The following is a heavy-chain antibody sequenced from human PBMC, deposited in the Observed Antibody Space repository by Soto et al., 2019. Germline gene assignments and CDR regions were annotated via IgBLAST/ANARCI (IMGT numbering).Heavy chain of an antibody. D-gene: IGHD3-10*01. CDR2: ITYDGSNK. V-gene: IGHV3-30-3*01. J-gene: IGHJ5*02. CDR1: GFTFSSYA. Sequence: QVQLVESGGGVVQPGRSLRLSCAASGFTFSSYAMHWVRQAPGKGLEWVAVITYDGSNKYYADSVKGRFTISRDNSKKRLNQQMNSLRAEDTVVSNCEREGRITMCRDRDNWFEPRGKRTLLAVAT. CDR3: EREGRITMCRDRDNWFEP.